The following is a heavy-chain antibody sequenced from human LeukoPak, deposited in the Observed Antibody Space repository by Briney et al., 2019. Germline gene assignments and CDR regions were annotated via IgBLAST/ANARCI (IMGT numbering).Heavy chain of an antibody. D-gene: IGHD1-26*01. Sequence: SETLSLTCAVYGGSFSGYYWSWIRQPPGKGLEWIGEINHSGSTNHNPSLKSRVTISVDTSKNQFSLKLSSVTAADTAVYYCARWRVVGASFDYWGQGTLVTVSS. J-gene: IGHJ4*02. CDR2: INHSGST. V-gene: IGHV4-34*01. CDR1: GGSFSGYY. CDR3: ARWRVVGASFDY.